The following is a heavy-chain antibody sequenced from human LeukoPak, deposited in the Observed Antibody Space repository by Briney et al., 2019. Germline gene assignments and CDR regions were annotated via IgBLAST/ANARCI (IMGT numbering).Heavy chain of an antibody. V-gene: IGHV4-34*01. CDR3: ARGGISWIQLWLWPFDY. CDR1: GGSFSGYY. Sequence: SETLSFTCAVYGGSFSGYYWSWIRQPPGKGLEWIGVINHSGSTNYNPSLKSRVTISVDTSKNQFSLKLSSVTAADTAVYYCARGGISWIQLWLWPFDYWGQGTLVTVSS. D-gene: IGHD5-18*01. J-gene: IGHJ4*02. CDR2: INHSGST.